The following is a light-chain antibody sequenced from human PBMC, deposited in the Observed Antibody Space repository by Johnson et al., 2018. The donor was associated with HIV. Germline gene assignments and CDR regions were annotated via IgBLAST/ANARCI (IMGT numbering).Light chain of an antibody. CDR1: SSNIGNNY. CDR3: GTWDSSLSVGV. J-gene: IGLJ1*01. CDR2: ENN. Sequence: QSVLTQPPSVSAAPGQKVTISCSGSSSNIGNNYVSWYQQLPGTAPKLLIYENNKRPSGVPARFSGSKSGTSASLAIRGLQAEDEADYYCGTWDSSLSVGVFGTGTKVTVL. V-gene: IGLV1-51*02.